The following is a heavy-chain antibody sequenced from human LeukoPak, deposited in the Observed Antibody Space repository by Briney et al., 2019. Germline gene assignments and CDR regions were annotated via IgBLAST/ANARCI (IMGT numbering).Heavy chain of an antibody. D-gene: IGHD2-2*01. CDR2: IYSGGST. CDR1: GFTVSSNY. V-gene: IGHV3-53*01. CDR3: ARDCPYCSCTSCQDAFGI. Sequence: GGSLRLSCAASGFTVSSNYMSWVRQAPGKGLEWVSVIYSGGSTYYADSVKGRFTISRDNSKNTLYLQMNSLRAEDTAVYYCARDCPYCSCTSCQDAFGILGQRTMVTVSS. J-gene: IGHJ3*02.